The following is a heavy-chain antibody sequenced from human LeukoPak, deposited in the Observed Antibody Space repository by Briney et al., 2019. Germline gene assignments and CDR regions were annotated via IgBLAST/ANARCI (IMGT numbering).Heavy chain of an antibody. CDR2: IYYSGST. CDR1: GGSISSYY. D-gene: IGHD3-22*01. CDR3: ARGYYDSRGTPRFDP. J-gene: IGHJ5*02. V-gene: IGHV4-59*01. Sequence: KSSETLSLTCTVSGGSISSYYWSWIRQPPGKGLEWIGYIYYSGSTNYNPSLKSRVTISVDTSKNQFSLKLSSVTAADTAVYYCARGYYDSRGTPRFDPWGQGTLVTVSS.